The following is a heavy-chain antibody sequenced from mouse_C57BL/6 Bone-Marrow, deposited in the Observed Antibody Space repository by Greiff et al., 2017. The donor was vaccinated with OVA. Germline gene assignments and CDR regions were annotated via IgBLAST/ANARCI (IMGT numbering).Heavy chain of an antibody. CDR3: ARHDGSSYDYAMDY. D-gene: IGHD1-1*01. J-gene: IGHJ4*01. CDR1: GFTFSDYY. Sequence: EVKLVESGGGLVQPGGSLKLSCAASGFTFSDYYMYWVRQTPEKRLEWVAYISNGGGSTYYPDTVKGRFTTSRDNAKNTLYLQMSRLKSEDTAMYYCARHDGSSYDYAMDYWGQGTSVTVSS. CDR2: ISNGGGST. V-gene: IGHV5-12*01.